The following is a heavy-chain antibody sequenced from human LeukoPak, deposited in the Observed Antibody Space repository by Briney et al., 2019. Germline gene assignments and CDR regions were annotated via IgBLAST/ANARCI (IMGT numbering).Heavy chain of an antibody. Sequence: GGSLRLSCIASGFTFTHYAMTWVRQAPGKGLEWVSDISASGSTIHYADSVKGRFTVSRDNSKNTVFLEMISLRVEDTALYHCAKGHGDWGGNYLDHWGQGAQVTVSS. J-gene: IGHJ4*02. CDR1: GFTFTHYA. CDR2: ISASGSTI. V-gene: IGHV3-23*01. D-gene: IGHD4-17*01. CDR3: AKGHGDWGGNYLDH.